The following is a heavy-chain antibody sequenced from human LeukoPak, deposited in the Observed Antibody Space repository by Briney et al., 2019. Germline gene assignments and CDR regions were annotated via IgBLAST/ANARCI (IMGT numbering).Heavy chain of an antibody. D-gene: IGHD4-23*01. CDR2: IDPGDSFT. CDR1: GYSFSSYW. V-gene: IGHV5-10-1*01. Sequence: GESLRISCKGSGYSFSSYWISWVRQMPGKGLEWMGRIDPGDSFTKYRPSLEGRVTISADKSISTAYLQWSSLKASDTAMYYCARRTIAYGGNYDYWGQGTLVTVSS. J-gene: IGHJ4*02. CDR3: ARRTIAYGGNYDY.